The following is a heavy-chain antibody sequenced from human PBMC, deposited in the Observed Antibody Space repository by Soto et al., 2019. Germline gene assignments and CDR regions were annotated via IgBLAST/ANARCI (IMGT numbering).Heavy chain of an antibody. CDR3: ARDLDYDTQPPPQPYYGMDV. J-gene: IGHJ6*02. CDR1: GGTFSSYA. CDR2: IIPIFGTA. V-gene: IGHV1-69*12. Sequence: QVQLVQSGAEVKKPGSSVKVSCKASGGTFSSYAISWVRQAPGQGLEWMGGIIPIFGTANYAQKFQGRVTITADESTNSSYVELSSLRSEDTAVYYCARDLDYDTQPPPQPYYGMDVWGQGTTVTVSS. D-gene: IGHD4-17*01.